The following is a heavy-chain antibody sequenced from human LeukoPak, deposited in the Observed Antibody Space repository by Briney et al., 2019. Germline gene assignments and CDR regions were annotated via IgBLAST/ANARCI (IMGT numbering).Heavy chain of an antibody. V-gene: IGHV4-31*03. Sequence: SQTLSLTCTVSGGSIGSGGYYWRWIRQHPGKGLEWIGYIHFSGSTYYNPSLKSRVTISVDTSKNQFSLKLSSVTAADTAVYFCARDPYYFDRSGGFDPWGQGTLVTVSS. CDR2: IHFSGST. D-gene: IGHD3-22*01. CDR1: GGSIGSGGYY. CDR3: ARDPYYFDRSGGFDP. J-gene: IGHJ5*02.